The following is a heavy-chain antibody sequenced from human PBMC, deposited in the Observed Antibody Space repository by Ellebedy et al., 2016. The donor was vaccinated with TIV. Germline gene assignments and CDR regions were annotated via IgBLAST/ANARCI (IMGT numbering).Heavy chain of an antibody. V-gene: IGHV3-21*01. CDR1: GFVSSSYS. CDR3: VREGLWFGEFTQDY. J-gene: IGHJ4*02. Sequence: PGGSLRLSCVGSGFVSSSYSMNWVRQGPGTGLEWVSSISSGSKYIYYADAVKGRFTISRDNAKNSLYLQMNSLRAEDTAVYYCVREGLWFGEFTQDYWGQGTRVTVSS. CDR2: ISSGSKYI. D-gene: IGHD3-10*01.